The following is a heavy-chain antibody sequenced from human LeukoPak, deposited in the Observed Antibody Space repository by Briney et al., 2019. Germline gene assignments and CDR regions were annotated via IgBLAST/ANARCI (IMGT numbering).Heavy chain of an antibody. Sequence: GGSLRLSCAASGFIFSTHSMNWVRQAPGKGPEWVSYISSGSSTIYYADSVKGRFTISRDNAKNSLCLQMNSLRDEDTAVYYCARDNYYGSGNWGQGTLVTVSS. D-gene: IGHD3-10*01. V-gene: IGHV3-48*02. CDR1: GFIFSTHS. CDR3: ARDNYYGSGN. J-gene: IGHJ4*02. CDR2: ISSGSSTI.